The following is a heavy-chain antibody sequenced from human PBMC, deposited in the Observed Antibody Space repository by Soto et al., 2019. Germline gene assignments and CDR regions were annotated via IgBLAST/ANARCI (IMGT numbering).Heavy chain of an antibody. CDR2: IYYSGST. Sequence: SETLSLTCTVSGGYISSYYWSWIRQPPGKGLEWIGYIYYSGSTNYNPSLKSRVTISVDTSKNQFSLKLSSVTAADTAVYYCARPHGGSSGWDNWFDPWGQGTLVNVSS. D-gene: IGHD6-25*01. CDR1: GGYISSYY. V-gene: IGHV4-59*01. J-gene: IGHJ5*02. CDR3: ARPHGGSSGWDNWFDP.